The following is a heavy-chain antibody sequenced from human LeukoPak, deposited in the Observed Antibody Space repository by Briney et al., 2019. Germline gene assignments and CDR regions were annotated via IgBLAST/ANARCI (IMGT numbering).Heavy chain of an antibody. V-gene: IGHV1-18*01. CDR3: ASVGYYDFWSGYSRDAFDM. J-gene: IGHJ3*02. CDR2: ISAYKGNT. D-gene: IGHD3-3*01. CDR1: GYTFTNFG. Sequence: ASVKVSCKASGYTFTNFGFSWVRQAPGQGLEWMGWISAYKGNTNYTQKFQGRVTMTTDTSTKTTYMDLRSLRSDDTAVYYCASVGYYDFWSGYSRDAFDMWGQGTMVTVSS.